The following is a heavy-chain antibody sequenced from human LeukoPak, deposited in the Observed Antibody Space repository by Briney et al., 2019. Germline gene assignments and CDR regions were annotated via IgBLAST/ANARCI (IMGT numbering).Heavy chain of an antibody. D-gene: IGHD6-13*01. CDR2: IYYSGST. V-gene: IGHV4-59*01. CDR3: AGTSSWYLTDDAFDI. J-gene: IGHJ3*02. Sequence: PSETLSLTCTVSGGSISSYYWSWIRQPPGEGLEWIGYIYYSGSTNYNPSLKSRVTISVDTSKNQFSLKLSSVTAADTAVYYCAGTSSWYLTDDAFDIWGQGTMVTVSS. CDR1: GGSISSYY.